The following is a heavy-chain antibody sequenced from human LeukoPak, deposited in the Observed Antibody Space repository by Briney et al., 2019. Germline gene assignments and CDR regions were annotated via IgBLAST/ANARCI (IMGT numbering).Heavy chain of an antibody. CDR3: ARDAFWGLFDY. D-gene: IGHD3-16*01. Sequence: ASVKVSCKASGYTFTGYYIQWARQAPGQGLEWMGWINPDNGGAEYAQKFQGRVIMASDPSVTTDYMELSRLTSDDTAVYYCARDAFWGLFDYWGHGTLITVSS. CDR2: INPDNGGA. J-gene: IGHJ4*01. V-gene: IGHV1-2*02. CDR1: GYTFTGYY.